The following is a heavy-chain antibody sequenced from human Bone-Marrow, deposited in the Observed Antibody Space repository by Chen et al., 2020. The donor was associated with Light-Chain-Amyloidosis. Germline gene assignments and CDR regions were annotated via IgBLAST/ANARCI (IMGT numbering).Heavy chain of an antibody. D-gene: IGHD3-16*01. CDR3: XXXXXXXXGGFDY. V-gene: IGHV3-23*01. J-gene: IGHJ4*02. Sequence: SGFTXSSYAMSWVRQAPGKGLEWVSAISGSGGSTYYADSVKGRVTIXXXXXXXXXXXXXXXXXXXXXXXXXXXXXXXXXXGGFDYWGQGTLVTVSS. CDR1: GFTXSSYA. CDR2: ISGSGGST.